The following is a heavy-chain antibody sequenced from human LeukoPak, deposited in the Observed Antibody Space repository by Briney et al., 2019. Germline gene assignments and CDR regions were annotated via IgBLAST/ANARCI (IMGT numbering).Heavy chain of an antibody. D-gene: IGHD1-26*01. J-gene: IGHJ1*01. CDR1: GYTFTTSV. Sequence: ASVKVSCKASGYTFTTSVISWVRQAPGQGLEWMGWISGYNGNTKYAQRFQGRVTMTTDTSTSTVYMALRSLRSDDTAMYFCARDRGQIVGASSVYFQYWGQGTLVTVSS. V-gene: IGHV1-18*01. CDR2: ISGYNGNT. CDR3: ARDRGQIVGASSVYFQY.